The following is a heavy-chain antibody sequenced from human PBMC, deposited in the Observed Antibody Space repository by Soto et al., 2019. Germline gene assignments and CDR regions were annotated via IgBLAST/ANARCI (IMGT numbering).Heavy chain of an antibody. D-gene: IGHD4-17*01. J-gene: IGHJ3*02. CDR2: ISGTSSYI. V-gene: IGHV3-21*04. Sequence: PWGSLRLSCAASGFTFSSDTMNWVRQAPGKGLEWVSSISGTSSYIYYADSVKGRFTISRDNAKNSLYLQMNSLRAEDTVLYYCARDALDYGDYDYAFDIWGQGIMVTVS. CDR3: ARDALDYGDYDYAFDI. CDR1: GFTFSSDT.